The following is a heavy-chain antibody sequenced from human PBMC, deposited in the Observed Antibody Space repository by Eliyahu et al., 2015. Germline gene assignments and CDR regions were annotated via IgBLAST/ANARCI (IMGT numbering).Heavy chain of an antibody. J-gene: IGHJ4*02. CDR2: IFSNDEK. Sequence: QVTLKESGPVLVKPTETLTLTCTVSGFSLSNARMGVSWIRQPPGKALEWLAHIFSNDEKTYSTSLKSRLTISKDTSKSQVVLTMTNMDPVDTATYYCARIRIDGYVGMFDYWGQGTLVTVSS. CDR1: GFSLSNARMG. CDR3: ARIRIDGYVGMFDY. V-gene: IGHV2-26*01. D-gene: IGHD5-24*01.